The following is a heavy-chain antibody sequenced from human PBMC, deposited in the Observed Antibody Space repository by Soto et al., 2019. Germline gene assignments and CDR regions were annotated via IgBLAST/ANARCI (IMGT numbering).Heavy chain of an antibody. V-gene: IGHV3-30-3*01. CDR3: ARGGGEKTPPDY. CDR1: GFTFSSYA. D-gene: IGHD2-15*01. Sequence: QVQLVESGGGVVQPGRSLRLSCAASGFTFSSYAMHWVRQAPGKGLEWVAVISYDGSNKYYADSVKGRFTISRDNSKNTRYLQMNSLRAEDTAVYYCARGGGEKTPPDYWGQGTLVTVSS. J-gene: IGHJ4*02. CDR2: ISYDGSNK.